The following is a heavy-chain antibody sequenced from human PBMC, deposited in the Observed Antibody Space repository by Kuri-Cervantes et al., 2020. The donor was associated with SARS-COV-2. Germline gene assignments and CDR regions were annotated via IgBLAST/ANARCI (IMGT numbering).Heavy chain of an antibody. CDR1: GFTLSSYS. CDR3: ARGLGYCSGGSCYSRSSSDY. V-gene: IGHV3-48*01. D-gene: IGHD2-15*01. Sequence: GGSLRLSCAASGFTLSSYSMNWVRQAPGKGLEWVSYISSSSSTIYYADSVKGRFTISRDNAKNSLYLQMNSLRAEDTAVYYCARGLGYCSGGSCYSRSSSDYWGQGTLVTVSS. J-gene: IGHJ4*02. CDR2: ISSSSSTI.